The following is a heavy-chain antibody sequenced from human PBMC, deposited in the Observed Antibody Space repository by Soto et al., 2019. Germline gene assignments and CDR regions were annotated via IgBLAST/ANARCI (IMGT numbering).Heavy chain of an antibody. J-gene: IGHJ4*02. CDR1: GGSISSGGYS. D-gene: IGHD5-12*01. V-gene: IGHV4-30-2*01. CDR3: ARGRDGYNEYHFDY. Sequence: SETLSLTCAVSGGSISSGGYSWSWIRQPPGKGLEWIGYIYHSGSTYYNPSLKSRVTISVDRSKNQFSLKLSSVTAADTAVYYCARGRDGYNEYHFDYWGQGTPVTVSS. CDR2: IYHSGST.